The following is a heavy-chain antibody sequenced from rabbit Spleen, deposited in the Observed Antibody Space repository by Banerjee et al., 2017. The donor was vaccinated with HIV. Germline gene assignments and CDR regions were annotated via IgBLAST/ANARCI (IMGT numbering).Heavy chain of an antibody. D-gene: IGHD1-1*01. CDR2: IDIGSSGFT. J-gene: IGHJ4*01. CDR3: ARDLLGVIGWNFYL. CDR1: GVSFSGNAY. Sequence: QSLEESGGDLVKPGASLTLTCIASGVSFSGNAYMCWVRQAPGKGLEWIACIDIGSSGFTYFASWAKGRFTISKTSSTTVTLRMTSLTAADRATYFCARDLLGVIGWNFYLWGPGTLVTVS. V-gene: IGHV1S40*01.